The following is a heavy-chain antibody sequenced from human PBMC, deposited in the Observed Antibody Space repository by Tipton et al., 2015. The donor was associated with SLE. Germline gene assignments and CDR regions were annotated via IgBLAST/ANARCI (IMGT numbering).Heavy chain of an antibody. CDR1: GGSFTPPL. CDR2: IKQSGST. CDR3: AGAVGTAAGLRDY. D-gene: IGHD4-23*01. Sequence: TLSLTCAVYGGSFTPPLCSRIRQPPGKGLVGIGEIKQSGSTTYNPSLKSRLIMSVDASKNQFSLKLSSVTAADAAIYYCAGAVGTAAGLRDYWGQGTLVTVSS. V-gene: IGHV4-34*01. J-gene: IGHJ4*02.